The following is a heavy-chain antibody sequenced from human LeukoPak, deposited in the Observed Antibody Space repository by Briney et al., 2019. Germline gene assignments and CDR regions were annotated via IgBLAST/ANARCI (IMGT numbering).Heavy chain of an antibody. CDR1: GFTFSTYW. D-gene: IGHD4-11*01. J-gene: IGHJ4*02. CDR3: TRESDHSNYPGTFDH. CDR2: IQHDGSEK. Sequence: PGGSLRLSCAASGFTFSTYWMSWVRQAPGKGLEWVANIQHDGSEKYYVDSVKGRFTISRDNAKNSLYLQMNSLRAEDTAVYYCTRESDHSNYPGTFDHWGQGTRVTVSS. V-gene: IGHV3-7*01.